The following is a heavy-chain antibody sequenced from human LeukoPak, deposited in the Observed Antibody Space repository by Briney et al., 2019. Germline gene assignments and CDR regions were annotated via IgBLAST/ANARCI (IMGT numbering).Heavy chain of an antibody. CDR2: IYYSGST. CDR1: GDSISSSTYY. V-gene: IGHV4-39*07. J-gene: IGHJ4*02. D-gene: IGHD4-23*01. CDR3: ARVRGYGGKGPFDY. Sequence: PSETLSLTCTVSGDSISSSTYYWGWIRQPPGKGLEWIGSIYYSGSTYYNPSLKSRVSISVDTSKNQFSLKLSSVTAADTAVYYCARVRGYGGKGPFDYWGQGTLVTVSS.